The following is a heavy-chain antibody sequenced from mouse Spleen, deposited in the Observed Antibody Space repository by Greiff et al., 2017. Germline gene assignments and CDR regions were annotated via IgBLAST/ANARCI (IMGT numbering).Heavy chain of an antibody. CDR1: GFTFSDYG. CDR2: ISSGSSTI. Sequence: EVMLVESGGGLVKPGGSLTLSCAASGFTFSDYGMHWVRQAPEKGLEWVAYISSGSSTIYYADTVTGRSTISRDTATHTLFLQMTRRGCEGTAMYYCARGVCWFAYWGQGTLVT. J-gene: IGHJ3*01. CDR3: ARGVCWFAY. V-gene: IGHV5-17*01.